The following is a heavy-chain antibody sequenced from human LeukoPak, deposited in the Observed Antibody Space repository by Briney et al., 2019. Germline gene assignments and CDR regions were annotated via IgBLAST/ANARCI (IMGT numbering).Heavy chain of an antibody. V-gene: IGHV1-18*01. CDR2: ISAYNGNT. Sequence: ASVKVSCKASGYTFTSYGISWVRQAPGQGLEWMGWISAYNGNTNYAQKLQGRVTMTTDTSTSTAYMELRRLSCDDTAVYYCVLGYGGNTVFFDYWGQGTLVTVSS. CDR3: VLGYGGNTVFFDY. J-gene: IGHJ4*02. D-gene: IGHD4-23*01. CDR1: GYTFTSYG.